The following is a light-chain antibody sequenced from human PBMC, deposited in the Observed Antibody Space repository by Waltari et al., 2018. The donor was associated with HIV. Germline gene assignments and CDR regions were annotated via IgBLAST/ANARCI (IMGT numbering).Light chain of an antibody. V-gene: IGLV3-21*02. CDR2: DDR. CDR3: QVWDSSSVHWV. Sequence: SYVLTQPPPVSVAPGQTARISRGVDPVRIKSVHSYQQKSGQAPVVVVYDDRDRPSGIPERFSGSNSGNTATLTISGVEVGDEADYYCQVWDSSSVHWVFGGGTKLTV. J-gene: IGLJ3*02. CDR1: PVRIKS.